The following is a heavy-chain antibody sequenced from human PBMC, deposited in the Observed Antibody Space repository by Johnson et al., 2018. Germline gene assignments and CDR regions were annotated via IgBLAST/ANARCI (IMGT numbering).Heavy chain of an antibody. V-gene: IGHV3-23*04. CDR3: ALYDCWSGYYDPYYYYYMDV. D-gene: IGHD3-3*01. CDR1: GFTFSSYA. Sequence: VQLVESGGGLVQPGGSLRLSCAASGFTFSSYAMSWVRQAPGKGLEWVSAISGSGGSTYYADPVKGRFTISRDNSKNTLHLHMNSLRAEDTAVYYCALYDCWSGYYDPYYYYYMDVWGKGTTVSV. J-gene: IGHJ6*03. CDR2: ISGSGGST.